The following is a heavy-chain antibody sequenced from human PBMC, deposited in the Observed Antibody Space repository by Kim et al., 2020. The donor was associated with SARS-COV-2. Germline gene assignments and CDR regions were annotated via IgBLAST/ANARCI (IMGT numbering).Heavy chain of an antibody. V-gene: IGHV3-64D*06. D-gene: IGHD6-13*01. Sequence: YDEDDGKGRVTISRDNSKNTLNLQMRSLRAEDTAVYYCVKPSGIAAVFDYWGQGTLVTVSS. J-gene: IGHJ4*02. CDR3: VKPSGIAAVFDY.